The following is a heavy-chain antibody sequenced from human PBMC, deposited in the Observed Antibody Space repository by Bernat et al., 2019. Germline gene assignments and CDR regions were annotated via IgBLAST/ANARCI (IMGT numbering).Heavy chain of an antibody. D-gene: IGHD3-3*01. CDR1: NYSISSGYY. Sequence: QVQLQESGPGLVKPSETLSLTCAVSNYSISSGYYWGWIRQPPGKGLEWIGSIYYSGNTYYNPSLKSRVTLSVDTSKNQFSLKLSSVTAADTAVYYCARTWIGYAPVYWGQGNLVTVSS. CDR2: IYYSGNT. CDR3: ARTWIGYAPVY. V-gene: IGHV4-38-2*01. J-gene: IGHJ4*02.